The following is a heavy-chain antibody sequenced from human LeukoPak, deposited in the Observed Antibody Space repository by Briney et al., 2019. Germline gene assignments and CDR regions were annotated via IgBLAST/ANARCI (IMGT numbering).Heavy chain of an antibody. Sequence: QPGGSLRLSCAASGFTFSSYAMSWVRQAPGKGLEWVSAISGSGGSTYYADSVKGRFTISRDNSKNTLYLQMNSLRAEDTAVYYCARAHYHDSSVSSTGAFDIWGQGTMVTVSS. J-gene: IGHJ3*02. CDR3: ARAHYHDSSVSSTGAFDI. V-gene: IGHV3-23*01. CDR1: GFTFSSYA. D-gene: IGHD3-22*01. CDR2: ISGSGGST.